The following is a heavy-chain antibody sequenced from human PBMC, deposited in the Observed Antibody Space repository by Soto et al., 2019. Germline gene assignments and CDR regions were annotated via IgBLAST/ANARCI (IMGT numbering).Heavy chain of an antibody. CDR2: INHSGSS. D-gene: IGHD3-16*01. CDR1: GGSFSGYY. V-gene: IGHV4-34*01. J-gene: IGHJ6*02. Sequence: QAQLQQWGAGLLKPSETLSLTCAVYGGSFSGYYWSWIRQPPGRGLEWIGEINHSGSSNYNPSLKSRVTISVDTSKNQFSLKLSSVTAADTAVYYCARDGGGMDVWGQGTTVTVSS. CDR3: ARDGGGMDV.